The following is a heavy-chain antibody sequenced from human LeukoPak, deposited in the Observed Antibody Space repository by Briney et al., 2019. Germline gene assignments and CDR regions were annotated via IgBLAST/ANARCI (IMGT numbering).Heavy chain of an antibody. V-gene: IGHV3-48*01. CDR1: GFTFSNYA. Sequence: GGSLRLSCAASGFTFSNYAMSWVRQAPGKGLEWVSYISSSSSTIYYADSVKGRFTISRDNAKNSLYLQMNSLRAEDTAVYYCASVIDAVSGAFDYWGQGTLVTVSS. D-gene: IGHD3-10*01. CDR2: ISSSSSTI. J-gene: IGHJ4*02. CDR3: ASVIDAVSGAFDY.